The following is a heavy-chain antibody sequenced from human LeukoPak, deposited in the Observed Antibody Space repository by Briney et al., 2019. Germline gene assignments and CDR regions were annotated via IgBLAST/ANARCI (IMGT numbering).Heavy chain of an antibody. Sequence: GGSLRLSCVASGFILSTSEMNWVRQAPGKWLEWVSFIASDGTIYYADSVKGRFTLSRDNAKNSLYLQMNSLRAEDTAVYYCARATRGGYDGYFDYWGQGTLVTVSS. CDR2: IASDGTI. V-gene: IGHV3-69-1*01. CDR3: ARATRGGYDGYFDY. J-gene: IGHJ4*02. D-gene: IGHD5-12*01. CDR1: GFILSTSE.